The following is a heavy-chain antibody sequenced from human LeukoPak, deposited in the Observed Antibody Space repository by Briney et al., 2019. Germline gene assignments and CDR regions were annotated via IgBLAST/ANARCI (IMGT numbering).Heavy chain of an antibody. V-gene: IGHV3-23*01. CDR2: ITASGDST. CDR3: ARGGVNTMVRGVIRYYYMDV. CDR1: GFTFSNYV. J-gene: IGHJ6*03. Sequence: PGGSLRLSCAASGFTFSNYVMIWVRQAPGKGLEWVSGITASGDSTYYGDSVKGRFTISRDNSKNTLYLQMNSLRAEDTAVYYCARGGVNTMVRGVIRYYYMDVWGKGTTVTISS. D-gene: IGHD3-10*01.